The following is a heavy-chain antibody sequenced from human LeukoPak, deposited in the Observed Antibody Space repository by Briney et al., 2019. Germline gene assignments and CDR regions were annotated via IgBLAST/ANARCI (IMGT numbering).Heavy chain of an antibody. V-gene: IGHV1-2*02. CDR2: INPNSGGT. CDR3: ARVRTTVTKRALKNYYMDV. J-gene: IGHJ6*03. CDR1: GYTFTGYY. D-gene: IGHD4-17*01. Sequence: ASVKVSCKASGYTFTGYYMHWVRQAPGQGLEWMGWINPNSGGTNYAQKFQGRVTMTRGTSISTAYMELSSLRSEDTAVYYCARVRTTVTKRALKNYYMDVWGKGTTVTISS.